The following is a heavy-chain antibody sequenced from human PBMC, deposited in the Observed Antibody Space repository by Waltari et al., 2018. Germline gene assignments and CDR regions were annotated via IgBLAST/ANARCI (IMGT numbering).Heavy chain of an antibody. Sequence: QVQLVESGGGVVQPGRSLRLSCAASGFTFSSYGMHWVRQAPGQGLEWVAVIWYDGSNKYDADSVKGRFTISRDNSKNTLYLQMNSLRAEDTAVYYCARGGSGYFLDRFQHWGQGTLVTVSS. J-gene: IGHJ1*01. V-gene: IGHV3-33*01. D-gene: IGHD6-19*01. CDR2: IWYDGSNK. CDR3: ARGGSGYFLDRFQH. CDR1: GFTFSSYG.